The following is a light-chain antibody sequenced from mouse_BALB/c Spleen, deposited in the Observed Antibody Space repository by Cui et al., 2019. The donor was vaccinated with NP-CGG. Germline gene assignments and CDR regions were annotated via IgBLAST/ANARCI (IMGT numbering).Light chain of an antibody. Sequence: QVLVTQESALTTPPGETVTLTCRSSTGAVTTNNFANWVQEKPDHLFTGLIGGTNNRTPGVPARFSGSLIGDKAALTITGAQTEDEAIYFCALWYSNHWVFGGGTKLTVL. V-gene: IGLV1*01. CDR2: GTN. CDR3: ALWYSNHWV. CDR1: TGAVTTNNF. J-gene: IGLJ1*01.